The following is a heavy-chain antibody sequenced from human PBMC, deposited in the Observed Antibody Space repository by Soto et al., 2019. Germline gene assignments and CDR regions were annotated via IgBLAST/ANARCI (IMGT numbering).Heavy chain of an antibody. CDR1: GGSFSGYY. CDR3: ARARTVVPAAIDYGMDV. Sequence: GPGPGMTSETLSLTCAVYGGSFSGYYWSWIRQPPGKGLEWIGEINHSGSTNYNPSLKSRVTISVDTSKNQFSLKLSSVTAADTAVYYCARARTVVPAAIDYGMDVWGQGTTVTVSS. J-gene: IGHJ6*02. CDR2: INHSGST. D-gene: IGHD2-2*01. V-gene: IGHV4-34*01.